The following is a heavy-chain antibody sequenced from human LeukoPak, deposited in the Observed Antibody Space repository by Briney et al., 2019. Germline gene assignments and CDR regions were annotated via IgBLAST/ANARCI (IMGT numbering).Heavy chain of an antibody. CDR3: ARDLGDYSFDY. CDR2: ISGSSSYI. V-gene: IGHV3-21*01. Sequence: GGSLRLSCAASGFTFSSYSMNWARQAPGKGLEWVSSISGSSSYIYYADSVKGRFTISRDNAKNSLYLQMNSLRAEDTAVYYCARDLGDYSFDYWGQGTLVTVSS. D-gene: IGHD4-17*01. CDR1: GFTFSSYS. J-gene: IGHJ4*02.